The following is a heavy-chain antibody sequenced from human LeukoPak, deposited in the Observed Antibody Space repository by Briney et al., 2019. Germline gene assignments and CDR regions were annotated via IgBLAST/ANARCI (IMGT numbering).Heavy chain of an antibody. D-gene: IGHD3-22*01. CDR3: ARKYSDSSAYIFDY. J-gene: IGHJ4*02. CDR2: INAGNGNT. CDR1: GYTFTTYA. V-gene: IGHV1-3*01. Sequence: ASVKVSCKASGYTFTTYAMHWVRQAPGQRLEWMGWINAGNGNTEYSQKFQGRVTITRDTSATTAYMEVSSLRSEDTDVYYCARKYSDSSAYIFDYWGQGTLVTVSS.